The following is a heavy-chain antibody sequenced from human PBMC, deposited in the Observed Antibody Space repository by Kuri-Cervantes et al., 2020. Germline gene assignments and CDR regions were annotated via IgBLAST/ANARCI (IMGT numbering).Heavy chain of an antibody. Sequence: GGSLRLSCAASGFTFSSYGMHWVRQAPGKGLEWVAVISYDGSNKYYADSVKGRFTISRDNSKNTLYLQMNSLRAEDTAVYYCTTGLTYYDILTGYYTYTDQARDYWGQGTLVTVSS. CDR3: TTGLTYYDILTGYYTYTDQARDY. CDR1: GFTFSSYG. CDR2: ISYDGSNK. D-gene: IGHD3-9*01. J-gene: IGHJ4*02. V-gene: IGHV3-30*03.